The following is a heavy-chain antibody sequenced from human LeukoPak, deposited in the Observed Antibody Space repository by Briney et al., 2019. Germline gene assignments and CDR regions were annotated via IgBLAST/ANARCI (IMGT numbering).Heavy chain of an antibody. J-gene: IGHJ6*03. D-gene: IGHD3-3*01. Sequence: GASVRVSCKASGYTFTGYYMHWVRQAPGQGLEWMGGIIPIFGTANYAQKFQGRVTITADKSTSTAYMELSSLRSEDTAVYYCARVFRDFWSGYPQTYYYYYYMDVWGKGTTVTVSS. CDR2: IIPIFGTA. V-gene: IGHV1-69*06. CDR1: GYTFTGYY. CDR3: ARVFRDFWSGYPQTYYYYYYMDV.